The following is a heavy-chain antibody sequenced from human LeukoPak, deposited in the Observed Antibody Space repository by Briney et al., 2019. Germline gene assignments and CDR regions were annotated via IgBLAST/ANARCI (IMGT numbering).Heavy chain of an antibody. CDR3: ARGGLTTVSNWFDP. CDR2: IYYSGST. J-gene: IGHJ5*02. Sequence: SETLSLTCTVPGGSISSYYWSWIRQPPGKGLEWIGYIYYSGSTNYNPSLKSRVTISVDTSKNQFSLKLSSVTAADTAVYYCARGGLTTVSNWFDPWGQGTLVTVSS. D-gene: IGHD4-17*01. CDR1: GGSISSYY. V-gene: IGHV4-59*01.